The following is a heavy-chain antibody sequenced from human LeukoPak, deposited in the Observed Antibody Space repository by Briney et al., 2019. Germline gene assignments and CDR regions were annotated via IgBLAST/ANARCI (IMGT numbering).Heavy chain of an antibody. J-gene: IGHJ4*02. V-gene: IGHV3-48*03. D-gene: IGHD3-10*01. CDR1: GFTFSSYE. Sequence: GGSLRLSCAASGFTFSSYEMNWVRQAPGKGLEWVSYISSRGTTKYYADSVKGRFTISRDDPHNTLYLQMNSLRAEDTAVYFCARGGVDYYGSGTYYLMYYFDYWGQGALVTVSS. CDR3: ARGGVDYYGSGTYYLMYYFDY. CDR2: ISSRGTTK.